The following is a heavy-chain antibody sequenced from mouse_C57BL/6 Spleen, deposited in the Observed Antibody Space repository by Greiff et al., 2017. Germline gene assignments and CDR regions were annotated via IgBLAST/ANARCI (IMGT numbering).Heavy chain of an antibody. D-gene: IGHD1-1*01. V-gene: IGHV1-64*01. CDR3: ARKGYGNAMDY. Sequence: QVQLQQPGAELVKPGASVKLSCKASGYTFPSYWMHWVKQRPGQGLEWIGMIHPNSGSTNYNEKFKSKATLTVDKSSSTAYMQLSSLTSEDSAVYYCARKGYGNAMDYWGQGTSVTVSS. J-gene: IGHJ4*01. CDR2: IHPNSGST. CDR1: GYTFPSYW.